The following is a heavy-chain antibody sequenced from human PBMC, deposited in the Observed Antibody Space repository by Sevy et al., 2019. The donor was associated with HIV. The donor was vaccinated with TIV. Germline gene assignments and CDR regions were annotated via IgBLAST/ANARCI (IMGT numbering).Heavy chain of an antibody. CDR3: AKGPDYGDYVGWIDP. J-gene: IGHJ5*02. CDR2: ISGSGDST. CDR1: GFTFSSSA. Sequence: GGSLRLSCVASGFTFSSSAMSWVRQAPGKGLEWVSTISGSGDSTYFADSVKGRFTISRDNSKNTLYLQMDSLRAEGTAVYYCAKGPDYGDYVGWIDPSGQGTLVTVSS. D-gene: IGHD4-17*01. V-gene: IGHV3-23*01.